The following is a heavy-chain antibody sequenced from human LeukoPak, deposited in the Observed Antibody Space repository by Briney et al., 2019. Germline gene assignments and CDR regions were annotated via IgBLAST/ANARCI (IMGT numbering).Heavy chain of an antibody. CDR2: IIPFLGVP. Sequence: ASVKVSCKASGGTFSGYATSWVRQAPGQGLEWMGRIIPFLGVPSYAQKFQGRVTITADKSTSTAYMELSSLRSEDTAVYYCARGFTYSSDYWGQGTLVTVSS. V-gene: IGHV1-69*04. CDR3: ARGFTYSSDY. D-gene: IGHD6-13*01. J-gene: IGHJ4*02. CDR1: GGTFSGYA.